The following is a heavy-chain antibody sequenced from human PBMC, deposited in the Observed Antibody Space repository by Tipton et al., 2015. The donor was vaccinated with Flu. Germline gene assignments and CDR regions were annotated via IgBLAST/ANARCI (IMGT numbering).Heavy chain of an antibody. J-gene: IGHJ6*02. CDR3: ARDGLGYCSSTSCYGPHLHYGMDV. CDR1: GGSFSGYY. CDR2: INHSGST. D-gene: IGHD2-2*01. Sequence: TLSLTCAVYGGSFSGYYWSWIRPPPGKGLEWIGEINHSGSTNYNPSLKSRVTISVDTSKNQFSLKLSSVTAADTAVYYCARDGLGYCSSTSCYGPHLHYGMDVWGQGTTVTVSS. V-gene: IGHV4-34*01.